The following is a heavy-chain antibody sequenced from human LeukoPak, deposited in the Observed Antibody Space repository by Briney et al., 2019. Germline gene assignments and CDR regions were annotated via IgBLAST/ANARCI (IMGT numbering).Heavy chain of an antibody. J-gene: IGHJ6*03. CDR2: ISSSSSYI. V-gene: IGHV3-21*04. CDR3: AREATVDPTYYYYYYMDV. CDR1: GFTFSSYS. Sequence: GGSLRLSCAASGFTFSSYSMNWVRQAPGKGLEWVSSISSSSSYIYYADSVKGRFTISRDYAKNSLYLQMDSLRAEDTAVYYCAREATVDPTYYYYYYMDVWGKGTTVTVSS. D-gene: IGHD4-11*01.